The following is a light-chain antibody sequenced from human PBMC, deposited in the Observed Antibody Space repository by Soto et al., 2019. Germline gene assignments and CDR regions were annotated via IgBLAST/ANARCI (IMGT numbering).Light chain of an antibody. Sequence: QSALTQPTSVSGSPGQSITISCTGTSSDVRGYKYVSWYQQHPGKAPKLMIYDVNSRPSGVSSRFSGSKSGNTASLTISGLQTEDEADYYCISYTKSNTWVFGGGTKLTVL. CDR2: DVN. J-gene: IGLJ3*02. CDR1: SSDVRGYKY. V-gene: IGLV2-14*01. CDR3: ISYTKSNTWV.